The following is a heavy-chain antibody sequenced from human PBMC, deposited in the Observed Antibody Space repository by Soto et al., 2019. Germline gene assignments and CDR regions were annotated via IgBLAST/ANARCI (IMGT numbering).Heavy chain of an antibody. D-gene: IGHD2-15*01. J-gene: IGHJ4*02. CDR3: ARDYCSGGSCYSVTHLPH. V-gene: IGHV3-30-3*01. CDR2: ISYDGSNK. CDR1: GFTFSSYA. Sequence: PGGSLRLSCAASGFTFSSYAMHWVRQAPGKGLEWVAVISYDGSNKYYADSVKGRFTISRDNSKNTLYLQMNSLRAEDTAVYYCARDYCSGGSCYSVTHLPHWGQGTLVTVSS.